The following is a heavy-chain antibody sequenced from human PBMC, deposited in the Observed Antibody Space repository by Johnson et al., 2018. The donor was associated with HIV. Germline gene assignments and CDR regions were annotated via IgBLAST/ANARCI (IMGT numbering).Heavy chain of an antibody. J-gene: IGHJ3*02. Sequence: MLLVESGGRLVQPGGSLRLSCAASGFTVSSNYMNWVRQTPGKGLAWVSVIYSGGSTYYADSLKGRFTISRDNSKNTLYLQMNSLRAEDTALYYCARVGTTVDAFDIWGQGTVVTVSS. CDR1: GFTVSSNY. V-gene: IGHV3-66*01. CDR3: ARVGTTVDAFDI. D-gene: IGHD4-17*01. CDR2: IYSGGST.